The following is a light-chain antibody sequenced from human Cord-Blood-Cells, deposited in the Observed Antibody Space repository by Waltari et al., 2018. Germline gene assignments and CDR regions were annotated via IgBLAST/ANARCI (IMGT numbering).Light chain of an antibody. CDR2: EGS. CDR1: SSDGGSYNL. Sequence: QSALTQPASVSGSPGQSITISCPGTSSDGGSYNLVSWYQQHPGKAPKPRIYEGSKRPSGVSNRFSGSKSGNTASLTISGLQAEDEADYYCCSYAGSVVFGGGTKLTVL. V-gene: IGLV2-23*01. CDR3: CSYAGSVV. J-gene: IGLJ2*01.